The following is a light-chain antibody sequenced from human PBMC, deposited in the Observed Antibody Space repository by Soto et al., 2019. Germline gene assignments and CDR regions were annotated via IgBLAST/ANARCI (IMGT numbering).Light chain of an antibody. V-gene: IGKV3-15*01. Sequence: EIVMTQSPATLSVSPGERATLSCRASQSVSSNLAWYQQKPGQAPRLLIYGASTRATGIPARFSGSGSGAEFTLTISSLQSEDFAVYYCHQYHNWPITFGQGTRLEI. J-gene: IGKJ5*01. CDR3: HQYHNWPIT. CDR2: GAS. CDR1: QSVSSN.